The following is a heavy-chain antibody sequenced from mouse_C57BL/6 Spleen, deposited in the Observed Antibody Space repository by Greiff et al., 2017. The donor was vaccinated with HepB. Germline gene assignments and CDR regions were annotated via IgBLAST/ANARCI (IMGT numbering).Heavy chain of an antibody. Sequence: QVQLQQSGAELVKPGASVKMSCKASGYTFTTYPIEWMKQNHGKSLEWIGNFHPYNDDTKYNEKFKGKATLTVEKSSSTVYLELSRLTSDDSAVYYCARRGKYSNGSSYSYWYFDVWGTGTTVTVSS. V-gene: IGHV1-47*01. CDR2: FHPYNDDT. CDR3: ARRGKYSNGSSYSYWYFDV. J-gene: IGHJ1*03. D-gene: IGHD1-1*01. CDR1: GYTFTTYP.